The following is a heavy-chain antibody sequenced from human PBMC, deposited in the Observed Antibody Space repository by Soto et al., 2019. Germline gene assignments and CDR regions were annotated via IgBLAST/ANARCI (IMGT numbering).Heavy chain of an antibody. CDR2: IIPMFGTA. CDR3: ARPVLMDTGVRYYYGMDV. V-gene: IGHV1-69*13. CDR1: GGTFSSYA. J-gene: IGHJ6*02. D-gene: IGHD5-18*01. Sequence: ASVKVSCKASGGTFSSYAMNWVRQAPGQGLEWMGGIIPMFGTADYAQKFQARVTITADESTSTAYMELSSLTSEDTAVYYCARPVLMDTGVRYYYGMDVWGQGTTVTV.